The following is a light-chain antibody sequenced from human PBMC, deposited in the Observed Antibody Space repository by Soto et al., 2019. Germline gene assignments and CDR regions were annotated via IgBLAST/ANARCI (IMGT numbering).Light chain of an antibody. J-gene: IGKJ1*01. CDR2: RAS. CDR1: QSLVFSDGNAY. V-gene: IGKV2-30*01. Sequence: DVVMTQSPLSLPVTLGQPASISCKSSQSLVFSDGNAYLNWFQQRPGQSPRRLIYRASNRDSGVPDRFSGSWSGTDFTLQINGVEAEDVGVYYCIQATHWPPTFGRGTRVEIK. CDR3: IQATHWPPT.